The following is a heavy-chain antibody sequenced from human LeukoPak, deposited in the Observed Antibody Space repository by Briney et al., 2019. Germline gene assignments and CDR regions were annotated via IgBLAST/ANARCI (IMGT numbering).Heavy chain of an antibody. V-gene: IGHV4-34*01. CDR2: ITQSGST. J-gene: IGHJ3*01. CDR1: GESFSPYY. CDR3: ANALPRRAFDF. Sequence: SETLSLTCAVVGESFSPYYWSWIRQPPGKGLEWIGEITQSGSTNYNPSLKSRVTISADTSKNQLTLKLTSLTAADTSVYFCANALPRRAFDFWGPGTMVTVSS.